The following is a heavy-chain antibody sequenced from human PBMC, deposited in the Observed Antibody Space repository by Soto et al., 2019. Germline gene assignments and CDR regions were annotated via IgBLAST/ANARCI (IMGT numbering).Heavy chain of an antibody. Sequence: GESLRISCKGSGYNFNNYWIDWVRQMPGKGLEWMGRIDPSDSYTNYSPSFQGHVTISADKSISTAYLQWSSLKASDTAMYYCARLDYYGMDVWGQGTTVTVSS. CDR2: IDPSDSYT. CDR3: ARLDYYGMDV. J-gene: IGHJ6*02. CDR1: GYNFNNYW. V-gene: IGHV5-10-1*01.